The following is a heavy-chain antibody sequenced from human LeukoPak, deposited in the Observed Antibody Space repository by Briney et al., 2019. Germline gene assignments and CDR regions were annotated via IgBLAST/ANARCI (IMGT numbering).Heavy chain of an antibody. J-gene: IGHJ4*02. CDR1: GITLSNYG. CDR2: ISDSGGRT. CDR3: AERGVVIRVILVGFHKEAYYFDS. D-gene: IGHD3-22*01. V-gene: IGHV3-23*01. Sequence: GGSLRLSCAVSGITLSNYGMSWVRQAPGKGLEWVAGISDSGGRTNYADSVKGRFTISRDNPKNTLYLQVNSLRAEDTAVYFCAERGVVIRVILVGFHKEAYYFDSWGQGALVTVSS.